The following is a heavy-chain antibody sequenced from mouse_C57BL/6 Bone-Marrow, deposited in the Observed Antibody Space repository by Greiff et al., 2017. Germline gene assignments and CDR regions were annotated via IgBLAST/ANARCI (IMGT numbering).Heavy chain of an antibody. CDR2: IYPGDGDT. CDR1: GYAFSSSW. V-gene: IGHV1-82*01. Sequence: QVQLKESGPELVKPGASVKISCKASGYAFSSSWMNWVKQRPGKGLEWIGRIYPGDGDTNYNGKFKGKATLTADKSSSTAYMQLSSLTSKDSAVYFCALDSSGYEFAYWGQGTLVTVSA. CDR3: ALDSSGYEFAY. D-gene: IGHD3-2*02. J-gene: IGHJ3*01.